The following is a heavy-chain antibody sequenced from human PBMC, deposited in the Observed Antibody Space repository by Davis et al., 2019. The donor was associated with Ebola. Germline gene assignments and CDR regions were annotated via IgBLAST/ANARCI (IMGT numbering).Heavy chain of an antibody. CDR3: TTPGGQDSGYDVFDI. V-gene: IGHV1-46*03. Sequence: ASVQVSCKASGYIFINYYMHWVRQAPGQGLAWMGMINPNHGWTIYAQKFQVRVTVTRDTSTTTVYMDLSSLRSEDTALYYCTTPGGQDSGYDVFDIWGQGTLVTVSS. D-gene: IGHD5-12*01. J-gene: IGHJ3*02. CDR2: INPNHGWT. CDR1: GYIFINYY.